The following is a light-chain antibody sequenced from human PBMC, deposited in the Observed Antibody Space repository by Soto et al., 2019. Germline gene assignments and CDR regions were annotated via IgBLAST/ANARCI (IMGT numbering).Light chain of an antibody. J-gene: IGLJ3*02. V-gene: IGLV1-47*01. Sequence: STSNIGYNFVYWYQHLPGTAPKLLIYRNDERPSGVPDRFSGSKSGSSASMAISGLRSEDEADYYCAAWDGSLSAWVFGGGTKVTVL. CDR3: AAWDGSLSAWV. CDR2: RND. CDR1: TSNIGYNF.